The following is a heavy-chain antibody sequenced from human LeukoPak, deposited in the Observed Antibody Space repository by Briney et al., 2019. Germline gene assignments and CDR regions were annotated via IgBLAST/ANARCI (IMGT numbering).Heavy chain of an antibody. CDR1: GYTFTSYY. J-gene: IGHJ4*02. CDR3: ARSRDGGDDSSGYGGSHFDY. Sequence: ASVKVSCKASGYTFTSYYMHWVRQAPGQGLEWMGIINPSGGSTSYAQKFQGRVTMTRDTSTSTVYMELSSLRSEDTAVYYCARSRDGGDDSSGYGGSHFDYWGQGTLVTVSS. D-gene: IGHD3-22*01. V-gene: IGHV1-46*01. CDR2: INPSGGST.